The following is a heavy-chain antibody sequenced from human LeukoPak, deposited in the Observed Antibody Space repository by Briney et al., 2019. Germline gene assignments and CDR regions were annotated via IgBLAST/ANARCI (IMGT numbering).Heavy chain of an antibody. V-gene: IGHV1-18*01. D-gene: IGHD3-22*01. CDR2: SSVYNGNT. CDR3: ARAYYYDSSDFYQDY. J-gene: IGHJ4*02. CDR1: GYTFITYG. Sequence: ASVKVSCKASGYTFITYGISWVRQAPGQGLEWMGWSSVYNGNTNCAQKLQGRVTLTTETSTSAAYMELRSLRSDDTAVYYCARAYYYDSSDFYQDYWGQGTLVTVSS.